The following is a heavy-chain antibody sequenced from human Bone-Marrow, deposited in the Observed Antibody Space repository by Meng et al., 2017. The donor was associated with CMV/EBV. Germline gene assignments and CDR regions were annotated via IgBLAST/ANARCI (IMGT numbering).Heavy chain of an antibody. V-gene: IGHV4-61*02. CDR1: GGSISSGSYY. Sequence: SGGSISSGSYYWSWIRQPAGKGLEWIGRIYTSGSTNYNPSLKSRVTISVDTSKNQFSLKLSSVTAADTAVYYCARGHPSPGGGYHFDYWGQGTLVTVSS. CDR3: ARGHPSPGGGYHFDY. J-gene: IGHJ4*02. D-gene: IGHD1-1*01. CDR2: IYTSGST.